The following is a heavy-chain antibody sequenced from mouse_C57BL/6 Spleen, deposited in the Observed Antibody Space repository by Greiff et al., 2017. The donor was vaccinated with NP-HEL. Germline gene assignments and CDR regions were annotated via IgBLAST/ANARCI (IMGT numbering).Heavy chain of an antibody. D-gene: IGHD1-1*01. J-gene: IGHJ4*01. CDR3: ARGYGSSYDYAMDY. CDR2: INPYNGGT. Sequence: SGPVLVKPGASVKMSCKASGYTFTDYYMNWVKQSHGKSLEWIGVINPYNGGTSYNQKFKGKATLTVDKSSSTAYMELNSLTSEDSAVYYCARGYGSSYDYAMDYWGQGTSVTVSS. V-gene: IGHV1-19*01. CDR1: GYTFTDYY.